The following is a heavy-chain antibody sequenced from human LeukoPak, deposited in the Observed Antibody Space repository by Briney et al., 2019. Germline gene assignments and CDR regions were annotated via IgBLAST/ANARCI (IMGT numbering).Heavy chain of an antibody. Sequence: PGGSLRLSCAASGFTFSSYSMNWVRQAPGKGLEWVSSISSSSSYIYYADSVKGRFTISRDNAKNSLYLQMNSLRAEDTAVYYCARYQNKYYYDSSGYLNPFDYWGQGTLVTVSS. J-gene: IGHJ4*02. CDR2: ISSSSSYI. D-gene: IGHD3-22*01. V-gene: IGHV3-21*01. CDR1: GFTFSSYS. CDR3: ARYQNKYYYDSSGYLNPFDY.